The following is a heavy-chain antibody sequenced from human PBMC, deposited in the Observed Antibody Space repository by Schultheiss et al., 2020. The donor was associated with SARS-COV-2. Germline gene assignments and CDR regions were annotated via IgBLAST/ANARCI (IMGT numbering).Heavy chain of an antibody. Sequence: SETLSLTCTVSGGSISSYYWSWIRQHPGKGLEWIGYIYYSGSTNYNPSLKSRVTISVDTSKNQFSLKLSSVTAADTAVYYCARQGYYYGSGFDYWGQGTLVTVSS. CDR1: GGSISSYY. CDR2: IYYSGST. D-gene: IGHD3-10*01. CDR3: ARQGYYYGSGFDY. J-gene: IGHJ4*02. V-gene: IGHV4-59*08.